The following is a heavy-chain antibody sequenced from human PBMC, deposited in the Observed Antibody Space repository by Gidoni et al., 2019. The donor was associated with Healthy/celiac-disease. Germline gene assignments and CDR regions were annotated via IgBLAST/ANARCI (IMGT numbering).Heavy chain of an antibody. D-gene: IGHD3-3*01. CDR1: GFPFSRYG. Sequence: QVQLVESGGGVVQPGRSLRLSCAASGFPFSRYGMHWVRQAPGKGLEWVAVIWYDGSNKYYADSVKGRFTISRDNSKNTLYLQMNSLRAEDTAVYYCARAPYDFWSNTPLDYWGQGTLVTVSS. CDR2: IWYDGSNK. J-gene: IGHJ4*02. V-gene: IGHV3-33*01. CDR3: ARAPYDFWSNTPLDY.